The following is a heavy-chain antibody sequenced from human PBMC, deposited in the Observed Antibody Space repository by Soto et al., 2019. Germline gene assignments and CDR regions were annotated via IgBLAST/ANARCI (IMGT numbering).Heavy chain of an antibody. CDR1: GYTFTGYY. CDR3: ARGGRRDSSGYYPLSPYGMDV. D-gene: IGHD3-22*01. CDR2: INPNSGGT. Sequence: GASVKVSCKASGYTFTGYYMHWVRQAPGQGLEWMGWINPNSGGTNYAQKFQGWVTMTRDTSISTAYMELSRLRSDDTAVYYCARGGRRDSSGYYPLSPYGMDVWGQGTTVTVS. V-gene: IGHV1-2*04. J-gene: IGHJ6*02.